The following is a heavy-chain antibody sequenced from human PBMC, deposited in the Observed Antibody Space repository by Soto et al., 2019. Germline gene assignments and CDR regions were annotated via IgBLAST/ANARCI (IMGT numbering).Heavy chain of an antibody. D-gene: IGHD3-3*01. CDR3: AKDFGVVILSHNWFDP. V-gene: IGHV3-30*18. Sequence: QVQLVESGGGVVQPGRSLRLSCAASGFTFSTYGMHWVRQAPGKGLEWVAVISYDGSNKYYADSVKGRFTISRDNSKNTLFLQMNSLRAEDTAMYYCAKDFGVVILSHNWFDPWCQGTLVTVSS. CDR2: ISYDGSNK. J-gene: IGHJ5*02. CDR1: GFTFSTYG.